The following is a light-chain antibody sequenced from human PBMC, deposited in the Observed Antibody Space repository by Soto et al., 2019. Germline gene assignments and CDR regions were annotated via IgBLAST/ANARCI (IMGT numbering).Light chain of an antibody. Sequence: QSALTQPASVSGSPGQSISISCTGTSSDVGSYNLVSWYQQHPGKAPKLLIYENNKRPSGVSNRFSGSKSGNTASLTISGLQTEVEADYYCCSYATSLTYVFGTGTEVTFL. CDR2: ENN. J-gene: IGLJ1*01. V-gene: IGLV2-23*01. CDR1: SSDVGSYNL. CDR3: CSYATSLTYV.